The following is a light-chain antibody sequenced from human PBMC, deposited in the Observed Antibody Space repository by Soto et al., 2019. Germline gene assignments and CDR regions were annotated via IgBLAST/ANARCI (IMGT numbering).Light chain of an antibody. CDR3: QQYNIYSPWT. J-gene: IGKJ1*01. Sequence: DIQMTQSPSTLSASVGDRVTITCRASQSISSWSAWYQQKPGKAPKLLIFDASSLQSGVPSRFSGSGSGTEFTLTISSLQPDDFATYSCQQYNIYSPWTFGQGTKVDIK. CDR2: DAS. V-gene: IGKV1-5*01. CDR1: QSISSW.